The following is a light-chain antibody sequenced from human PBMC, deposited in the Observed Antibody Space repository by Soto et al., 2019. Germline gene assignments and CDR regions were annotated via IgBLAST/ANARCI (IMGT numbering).Light chain of an antibody. Sequence: IQMTQSPSSLSAPVGDRVTITCRASQSISSYLNWYQQKPGNAPKLLIYAASSLQSGVPSRFSGSGSATDFTLTISSLQPEDFATYYCQQLNSWITFGQGTRLEIK. CDR2: AAS. V-gene: IGKV1-39*01. J-gene: IGKJ5*01. CDR1: QSISSY. CDR3: QQLNSWIT.